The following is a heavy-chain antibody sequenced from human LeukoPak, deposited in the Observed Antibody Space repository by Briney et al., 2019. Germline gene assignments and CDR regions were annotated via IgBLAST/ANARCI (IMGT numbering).Heavy chain of an antibody. CDR3: AGGHDYYDSSGRLRESYYFDY. V-gene: IGHV4-34*01. CDR1: VGSFSGYY. J-gene: IGHJ4*02. Sequence: SETPSLTCAVYVGSFSGYYGSWISHPPAKGRECMVEINHRGRTNYKPSLKSRVTISVDTSTNQFSLKLSSVPAADMAVYDCAGGHDYYDSSGRLRESYYFDYWGQGTLVTVSS. CDR2: INHRGRT. D-gene: IGHD3-22*01.